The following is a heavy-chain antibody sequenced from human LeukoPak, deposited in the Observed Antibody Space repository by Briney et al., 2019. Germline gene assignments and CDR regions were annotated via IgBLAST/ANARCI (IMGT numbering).Heavy chain of an antibody. J-gene: IGHJ3*02. CDR2: IIPIFGTA. V-gene: IGHV1-69*06. CDR3: ARTRRYSSGWTGDAFDI. CDR1: GGTFSSYA. D-gene: IGHD6-19*01. Sequence: ASVKVSCKASGGTFSSYAISWVRQAPGQGLEWMGGIIPIFGTANYAQKFQGRVTITADKSTSTAYMELSSLRSEDTAVYYCARTRRYSSGWTGDAFDIWGQGTMVTVSS.